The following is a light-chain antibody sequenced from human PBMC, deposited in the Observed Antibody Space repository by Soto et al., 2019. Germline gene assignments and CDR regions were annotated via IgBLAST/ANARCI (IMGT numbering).Light chain of an antibody. CDR2: DVS. CDR3: SSYTSSSTLVV. V-gene: IGLV2-14*01. Sequence: QSALTQPASVSGSPGQSITISCTGTSSDVGGSIYVSWYQQHPGKAPKLMIYDVSNRPSGVSDRFSGSKSGNTASLTISGLQAEDEADYYCSSYTSSSTLVVFGGGTKLTVL. J-gene: IGLJ2*01. CDR1: SSDVGGSIY.